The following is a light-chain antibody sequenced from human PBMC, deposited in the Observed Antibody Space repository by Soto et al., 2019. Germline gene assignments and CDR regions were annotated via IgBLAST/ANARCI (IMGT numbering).Light chain of an antibody. CDR3: QQYNNWHTWT. CDR2: GAS. J-gene: IGKJ1*01. V-gene: IGKV3-15*01. Sequence: EIVMPPSPATLSVSPVAIASLSCKASQSVSSNLAWYQQKPGQAPRLLIYGASTRATGIPARFSGSGSGTEFTLTISSLQSEDFAVYYCQQYNNWHTWTFGQGTKVDI. CDR1: QSVSSN.